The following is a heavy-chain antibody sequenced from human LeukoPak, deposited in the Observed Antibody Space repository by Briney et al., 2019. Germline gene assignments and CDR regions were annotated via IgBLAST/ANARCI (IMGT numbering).Heavy chain of an antibody. CDR1: GYSISTGYF. Sequence: SETLSLTCTVSGYSISTGYFWGWIRQTPGKGLEWIGSIYHSGTTYYDPSLKSRVTISVDTSENQFSLKLNSVTAADTAVYYCASTMVRGYFDYWGQGTLVTVSS. D-gene: IGHD3-10*01. J-gene: IGHJ4*02. V-gene: IGHV4-38-2*02. CDR3: ASTMVRGYFDY. CDR2: IYHSGTT.